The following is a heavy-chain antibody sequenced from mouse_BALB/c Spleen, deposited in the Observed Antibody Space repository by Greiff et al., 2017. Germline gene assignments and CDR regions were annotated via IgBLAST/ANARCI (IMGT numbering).Heavy chain of an antibody. CDR1: GFNIKDTY. CDR2: IDPANGNT. D-gene: IGHD2-3*01. V-gene: IGHV14-3*02. CDR3: ARRWLLQRFDY. Sequence: EVQLQQSGAELVKPGASVKLSCTASGFNIKDTYMHWVKQRPEQGLEWIGRIDPANGNTKYDPKFQGKATITADTSSNTAYLQLSSLTSEDTAVYYCARRWLLQRFDYWGQGTTLTVSS. J-gene: IGHJ2*01.